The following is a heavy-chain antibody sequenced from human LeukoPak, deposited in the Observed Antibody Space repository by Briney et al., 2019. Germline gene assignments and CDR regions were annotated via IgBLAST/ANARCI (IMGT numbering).Heavy chain of an antibody. Sequence: PGGSLRLSCAASGFTFSAYWMTWVRQAPGKGLAWVANIIEGGDLKYYVDSVKGRFTISRDNTKNSLYLQMTSLRAEDTAVYYCAKDRERLRYFDALDVWGKGTTVTISS. D-gene: IGHD3-9*01. V-gene: IGHV3-7*03. CDR2: IIEGGDLK. J-gene: IGHJ6*04. CDR3: AKDRERLRYFDALDV. CDR1: GFTFSAYW.